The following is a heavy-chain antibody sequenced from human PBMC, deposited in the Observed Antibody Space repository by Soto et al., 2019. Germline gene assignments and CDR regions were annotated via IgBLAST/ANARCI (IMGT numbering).Heavy chain of an antibody. CDR2: MNPNSGNT. D-gene: IGHD3-3*01. J-gene: IGHJ6*02. CDR1: GYTYTSYD. Sequence: ASVKVSCKASGYTYTSYDINWVREATGQGLEWMGWMNPNSGNTGYAQKFQGRVTMTRNTSISTAYMALSSLRSEATAVYYCGRGLFIWSGFRVDYGMDVWGQGNTVPVSS. CDR3: GRGLFIWSGFRVDYGMDV. V-gene: IGHV1-8*01.